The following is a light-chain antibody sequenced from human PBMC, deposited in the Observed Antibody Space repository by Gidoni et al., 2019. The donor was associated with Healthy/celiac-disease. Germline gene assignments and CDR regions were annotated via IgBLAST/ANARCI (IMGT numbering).Light chain of an antibody. CDR2: DAS. Sequence: EIVLTQSPATLSLSPGERATLSCRASQSVSSYVAWYQQKPGQAPRLLIYDASNRATGIPARFSGSGSGTDFTLTISSLEPEDFAVYYCQQRSNWPVTFGHGTLLEI. V-gene: IGKV3-11*01. CDR1: QSVSSY. CDR3: QQRSNWPVT. J-gene: IGKJ5*01.